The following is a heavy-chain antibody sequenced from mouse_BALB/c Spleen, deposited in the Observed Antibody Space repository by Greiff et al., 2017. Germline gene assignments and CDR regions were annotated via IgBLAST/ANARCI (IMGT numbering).Heavy chain of an antibody. Sequence: QVQLQQPGAELVRPGASVKLSCKASGYTFTSYWINWVKQRPGQGLEWIGNIYPSDSYTNYNQKFKDKATLTVDKSSSTAYMQLSSPTSEDSAVYYCTRQRGLRTLHFDYWGQGTTLTVSS. CDR1: GYTFTSYW. D-gene: IGHD3-1*01. J-gene: IGHJ2*01. CDR2: IYPSDSYT. CDR3: TRQRGLRTLHFDY. V-gene: IGHV1-69*02.